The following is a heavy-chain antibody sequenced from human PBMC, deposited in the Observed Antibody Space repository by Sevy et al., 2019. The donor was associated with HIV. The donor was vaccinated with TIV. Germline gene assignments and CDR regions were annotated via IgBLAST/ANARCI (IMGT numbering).Heavy chain of an antibody. Sequence: ASVKVSCKASGGTFSSYAISWVRQAPGQGLEWMGRIIPIFGTANYAQKFQGRVTITADESTSPAYMELSSLRSEDTAVYYCARPSYSGSGSYYMDCFDYWGQGTLVTVSS. CDR2: IIPIFGTA. D-gene: IGHD3-10*01. V-gene: IGHV1-69*13. J-gene: IGHJ4*02. CDR1: GGTFSSYA. CDR3: ARPSYSGSGSYYMDCFDY.